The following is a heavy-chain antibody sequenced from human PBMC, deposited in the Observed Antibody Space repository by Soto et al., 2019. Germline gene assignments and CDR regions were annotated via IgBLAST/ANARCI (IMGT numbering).Heavy chain of an antibody. Sequence: EVQLVESGGGLVQPGGSLRLSCVASGFTFSDHYMDWVRQAPGKGLEWVGRTRNKANSYTTEYAASVKGRFTISRYDSKNSLYLQMNSLKTEDTAVYYCARAPFNALSGFDPWGQGTLVTVSS. V-gene: IGHV3-72*01. D-gene: IGHD2-2*01. J-gene: IGHJ5*02. CDR2: TRNKANSYTT. CDR1: GFTFSDHY. CDR3: ARAPFNALSGFDP.